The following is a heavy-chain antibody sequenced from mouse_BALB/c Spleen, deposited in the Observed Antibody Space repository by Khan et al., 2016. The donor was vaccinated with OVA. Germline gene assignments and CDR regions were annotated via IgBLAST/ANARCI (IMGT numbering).Heavy chain of an antibody. J-gene: IGHJ3*01. CDR2: IFTGSVST. CDR1: GYTFSSYW. CDR3: ARGGYGGFAY. D-gene: IGHD2-2*01. Sequence: VELVESGGDLMKPGASVKISCKATGYTFSSYWIEWVKQRPGNGLEWMGQIFTGSVSTTYNEKFKGKATFTADTSSNTAYMQLSSLTAEDSAVYYCARGGYGGFAYWGQGTLVTVSA. V-gene: IGHV1-9*01.